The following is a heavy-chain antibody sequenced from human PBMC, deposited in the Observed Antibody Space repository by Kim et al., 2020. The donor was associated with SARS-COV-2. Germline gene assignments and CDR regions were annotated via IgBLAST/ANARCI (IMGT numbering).Heavy chain of an antibody. CDR2: IYYSGST. CDR3: ARAGTPVVPGGVDAFDI. D-gene: IGHD2-2*01. CDR1: GGSISSYY. Sequence: SETLSLTCTVSGGSISSYYWSWIRQPPGKGLEWIGYIYYSGSTNYNPSLKSRVTISVDTSKNQFSLKLSSVTAADTAVYYCARAGTPVVPGGVDAFDIWGQGKMVTVSS. J-gene: IGHJ3*02. V-gene: IGHV4-59*01.